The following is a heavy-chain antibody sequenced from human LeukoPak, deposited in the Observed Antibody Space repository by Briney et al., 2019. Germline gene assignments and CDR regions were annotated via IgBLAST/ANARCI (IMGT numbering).Heavy chain of an antibody. V-gene: IGHV3-74*01. CDR3: ANDPTCYYGSGRSHPYYFDY. CDR1: GFTFSSYW. CDR2: INTDGSST. D-gene: IGHD3-10*01. Sequence: PGGSLRLSCAASGFTFSSYWMHWVRQAPGKGLVWVSRINTDGSSTSYADSVKGRFTISRDNSKNTLYLQMNSLRAEDTAVYYCANDPTCYYGSGRSHPYYFDYWGQGTLVTVSS. J-gene: IGHJ4*02.